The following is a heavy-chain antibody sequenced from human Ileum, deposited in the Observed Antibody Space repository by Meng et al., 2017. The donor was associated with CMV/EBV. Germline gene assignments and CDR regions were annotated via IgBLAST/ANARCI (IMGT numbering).Heavy chain of an antibody. J-gene: IGHJ4*02. D-gene: IGHD3-10*01. CDR1: GFTFSSYS. CDR3: AKGNYIS. V-gene: IGHV3-48*04. Sequence: GGSLRLSCAASGFTFSSYSMNWVRQAPGRGLEWLSYISSSGSPIFYADSVKGRFTISRDNAKNSLYLQMNSLRAEDTAVYYCAKGNYISGGQGTLVTVSS. CDR2: ISSSGSPI.